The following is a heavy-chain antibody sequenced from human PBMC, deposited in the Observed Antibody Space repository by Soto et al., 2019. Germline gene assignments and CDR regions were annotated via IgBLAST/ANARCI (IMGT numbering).Heavy chain of an antibody. V-gene: IGHV3-33*01. D-gene: IGHD3-22*01. CDR1: GFTFSSYG. Sequence: GGSLRLSCAASGFTFSSYGMHWVRQAPGKGLEWVAVIWYDGSDKYYADSVKGRFTISRDNSKNTLSLQMSSLRVEDTAVYYCARDAHNYYFYGMDVWGQGTTVTVSS. J-gene: IGHJ6*02. CDR3: ARDAHNYYFYGMDV. CDR2: IWYDGSDK.